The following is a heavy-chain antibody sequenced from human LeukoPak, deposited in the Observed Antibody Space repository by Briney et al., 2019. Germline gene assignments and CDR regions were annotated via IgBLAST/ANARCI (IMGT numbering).Heavy chain of an antibody. CDR3: ARVGPHESPQFDT. D-gene: IGHD3-16*01. CDR2: IIPIFGTA. Sequence: SVKVSCKASGRTFNCYAISWVPQAPGQGLEWMGGIIPIFGTANYEQKFQGRGTITADESTSTAYMELSSVRSEDTAAYYCARVGPHESPQFDTWGQGTLVTVSS. CDR1: GRTFNCYA. V-gene: IGHV1-69*13. J-gene: IGHJ5*02.